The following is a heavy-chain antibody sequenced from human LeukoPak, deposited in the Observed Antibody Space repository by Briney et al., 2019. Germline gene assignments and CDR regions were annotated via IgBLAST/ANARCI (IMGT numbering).Heavy chain of an antibody. CDR1: GGSINSYY. V-gene: IGHV4-59*08. J-gene: IGHJ3*02. CDR3: ARQPDGTAAFDI. CDR2: ISYTGGET. Sequence: SETLSLTCTASGGSINSYYWSWIRQPPGKGLEWIGYISYTGGETNYNPSLKSRLTISIDTSKNQFSLMLTSVTAADTAVYYCARQPDGTAAFDIWAQGTMVTVSS. D-gene: IGHD1-14*01.